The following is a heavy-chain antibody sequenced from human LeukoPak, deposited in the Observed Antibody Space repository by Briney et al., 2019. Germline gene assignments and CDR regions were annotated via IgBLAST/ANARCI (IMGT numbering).Heavy chain of an antibody. CDR1: GYTFTDYS. Sequence: ASVKVSYTASGYTFTDYSMHWVRQAPGQGLEWMGWVNPNSGGTNYAQKFQGGVTMTRDTSISTSYMELSRLRSDDTAVYYCARSSSAWYDGYYFDYWGQGTLVTVSS. CDR3: ARSSSAWYDGYYFDY. CDR2: VNPNSGGT. J-gene: IGHJ4*02. D-gene: IGHD6-19*01. V-gene: IGHV1-2*02.